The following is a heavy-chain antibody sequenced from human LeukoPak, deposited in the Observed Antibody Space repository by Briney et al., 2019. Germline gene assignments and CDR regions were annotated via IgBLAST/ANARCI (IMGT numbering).Heavy chain of an antibody. CDR1: GFTFSSYS. Sequence: GGSLRLSCAASGFTFSSYSMNWVRQAPGKGLEWGSSISSSSSYIYYADSVKGRFTISRDNAKNSLYLQMNSLRAEDTAVYYCARCLGYYDSSGYSGYWGQGTLVTVSS. D-gene: IGHD3-22*01. CDR3: ARCLGYYDSSGYSGY. CDR2: ISSSSSYI. J-gene: IGHJ4*02. V-gene: IGHV3-21*01.